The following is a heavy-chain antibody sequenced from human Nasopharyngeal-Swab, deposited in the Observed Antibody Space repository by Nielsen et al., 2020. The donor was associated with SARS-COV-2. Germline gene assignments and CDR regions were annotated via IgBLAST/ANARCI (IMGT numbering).Heavy chain of an antibody. CDR2: IYSRGET. V-gene: IGHV3-53*01. Sequence: GESLKISCEVSGFSVSYNYMSWVRQAPGKGLEWVAVIYSRGETHYTDYVRGRFTSSRDNSKNMVNLQLNSLRAEDTAVYYCARVDFIASRDYWGQGTLVTVSS. CDR3: ARVDFIASRDY. D-gene: IGHD6-13*01. CDR1: GFSVSYNY. J-gene: IGHJ4*02.